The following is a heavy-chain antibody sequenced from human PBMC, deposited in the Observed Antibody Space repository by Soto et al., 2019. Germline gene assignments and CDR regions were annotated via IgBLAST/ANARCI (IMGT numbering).Heavy chain of an antibody. D-gene: IGHD3-10*01. J-gene: IGHJ4*02. CDR2: IYYTGTT. CDR1: GGSISSYY. Sequence: SETLSLTCTVSGGSISSYYWSWIRQPPGKGLEWIGYIYYTGTTNYNPSLKSRVVMSLDTTKNHFSLKLSSVTAADTAVYYCGRDSILRVRAFDYWGLGTLVTVSS. CDR3: GRDSILRVRAFDY. V-gene: IGHV4-59*01.